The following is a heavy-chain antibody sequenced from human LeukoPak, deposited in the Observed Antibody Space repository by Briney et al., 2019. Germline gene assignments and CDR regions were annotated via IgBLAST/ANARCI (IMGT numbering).Heavy chain of an antibody. V-gene: IGHV3-23*01. Sequence: GGSLRLSCAASGFPFSSYAMSWVRQAPGKGLEWVSAISGSGGDTYYADSVKGWFTISRDNSKNTLYLQMSSLRAEDTAVYYCAKDLGSVVTPPSLDFWGQGTLVTVSS. J-gene: IGHJ4*02. CDR3: AKDLGSVVTPPSLDF. D-gene: IGHD4-23*01. CDR2: ISGSGGDT. CDR1: GFPFSSYA.